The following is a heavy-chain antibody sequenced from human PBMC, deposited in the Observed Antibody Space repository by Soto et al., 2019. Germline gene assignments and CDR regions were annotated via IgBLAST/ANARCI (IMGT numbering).Heavy chain of an antibody. J-gene: IGHJ4*01. CDR3: ARDLKGDTKLDY. CDR1: GFIFSNYA. CDR2: ISYDGNTQ. D-gene: IGHD1-26*01. Sequence: QVQLVESGGGVVQPGGSLRLSCAASGFIFSNYAMQWVRQAPGKGLEWMAAISYDGNTQYYADSVRGRFTISRDNSKNTVYVQMISLRAEDTAVYYCARDLKGDTKLDYWGHGTLVTVSS. V-gene: IGHV3-30-3*01.